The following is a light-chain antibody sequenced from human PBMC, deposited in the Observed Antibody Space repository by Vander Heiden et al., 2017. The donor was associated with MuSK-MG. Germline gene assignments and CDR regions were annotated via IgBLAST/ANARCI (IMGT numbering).Light chain of an antibody. J-gene: IGKJ4*01. CDR1: QGISSY. V-gene: IGKV1-9*01. Sequence: IQLTQSPSSLSASVGDRVTITCRASQGISSYLAWYQQKPGKAPKLLSYAASTLQSGVPSRFSGSGSGTDFTLTISSLQPEDFATYYCQQLNRYPALTCGGGTKVEIK. CDR2: AAS. CDR3: QQLNRYPALT.